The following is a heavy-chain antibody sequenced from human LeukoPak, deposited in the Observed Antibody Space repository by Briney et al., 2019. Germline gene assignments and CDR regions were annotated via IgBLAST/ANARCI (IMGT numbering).Heavy chain of an antibody. CDR2: TYYRSKWYD. V-gene: IGHV6-1*01. CDR1: GDSVSSNSAA. Sequence: SQTLTLTCAISGDSVSSNSAAWNCIRQSPSRGLEWLGRTYYRSKWYDDYAVSVRSRITINPDTSKNQFSLQLNSVTPEDTDVYYCVRGFSMLSVRDSKYYYGMDVWGQGTTVTVSS. J-gene: IGHJ6*02. CDR3: VRGFSMLSVRDSKYYYGMDV. D-gene: IGHD3-10*02.